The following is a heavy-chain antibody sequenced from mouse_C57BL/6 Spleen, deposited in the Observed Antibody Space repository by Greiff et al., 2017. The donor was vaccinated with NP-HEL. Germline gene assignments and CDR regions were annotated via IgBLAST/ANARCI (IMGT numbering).Heavy chain of an antibody. Sequence: EVKLVESGGGLVKPGGSLKLSCAASGFTFSDYGMHWVRQAPEKGLEWVAYISSGSSTIYYADTVKGRFTISRANAKNTLFLQMTSLRSEDTAMYYCARHYSNYWFAYWGQGTLVTVSA. CDR3: ARHYSNYWFAY. V-gene: IGHV5-17*01. CDR2: ISSGSSTI. J-gene: IGHJ3*01. CDR1: GFTFSDYG. D-gene: IGHD2-5*01.